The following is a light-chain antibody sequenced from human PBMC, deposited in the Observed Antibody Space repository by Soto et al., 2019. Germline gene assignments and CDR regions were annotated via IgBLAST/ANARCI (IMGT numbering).Light chain of an antibody. Sequence: EIVLTQSPGTLSLSPGERATLSCRASQSVSSNYLAWYQQRLGQAPRLLIYGASSRATGIPDRFSGSGSGTDFTLTISIVEPEDFAVYYCQQYGISPYTFGQGTKLEIK. CDR1: QSVSSNY. CDR3: QQYGISPYT. V-gene: IGKV3-20*01. CDR2: GAS. J-gene: IGKJ2*01.